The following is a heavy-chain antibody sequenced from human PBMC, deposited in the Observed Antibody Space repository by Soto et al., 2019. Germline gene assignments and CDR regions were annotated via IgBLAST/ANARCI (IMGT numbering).Heavy chain of an antibody. CDR3: ARVWWELPYYYYGMDV. D-gene: IGHD1-26*01. J-gene: IGHJ6*02. CDR1: GDSVSGNSAA. CDR2: TYYRSKWYN. V-gene: IGHV6-1*01. Sequence: PSQTLSLTCAMSGDSVSGNSAALNWIRQSPSRGLEWLGRTYYRSKWYNDYAVSVKSRITINPDTSKNQFSLQLNSVTPEDTAVYYCARVWWELPYYYYGMDVWGQGTTVTVSS.